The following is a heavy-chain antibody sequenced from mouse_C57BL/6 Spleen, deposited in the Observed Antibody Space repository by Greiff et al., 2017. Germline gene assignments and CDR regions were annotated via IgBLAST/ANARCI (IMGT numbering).Heavy chain of an antibody. CDR2: INPSNGGT. CDR3: AREGRTGSLFAY. V-gene: IGHV1-53*01. D-gene: IGHD4-1*01. Sequence: QVQLKQPGTELVKPGASVKLSCKASGYTFTSYWMHWVKQRPGQGLEWIGNINPSNGGTNYNEKFKSKATLTVDKSSSTAYMQLSSLTSEDSAVYYCAREGRTGSLFAYWGQGTLVTVSA. CDR1: GYTFTSYW. J-gene: IGHJ3*01.